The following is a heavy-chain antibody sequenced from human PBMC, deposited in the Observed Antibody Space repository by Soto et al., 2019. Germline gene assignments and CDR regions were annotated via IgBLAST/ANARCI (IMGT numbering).Heavy chain of an antibody. CDR2: VYPGDSDT. CDR1: GYPFNIYW. D-gene: IGHD2-2*03. J-gene: IGHJ4*02. Sequence: PGESLKISCKASGYPFNIYWIAWVRQMPGKGLEYIGIVYPGDSDTRYSPSFRGQVTISADNSIGTAYLQWSSLKASDTAVYYCARILNGYVFDYWGQGSLVTVSS. CDR3: ARILNGYVFDY. V-gene: IGHV5-51*01.